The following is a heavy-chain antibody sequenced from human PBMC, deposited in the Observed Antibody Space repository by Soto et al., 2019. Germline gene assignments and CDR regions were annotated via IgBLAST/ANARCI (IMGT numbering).Heavy chain of an antibody. Sequence: EVQLLESGGGLVQPGGSLRLSCAASGFTFSRYAMSWVRQAPGKGLEWVSAISGSGGSTYYADYVKGRFTISRENCKNTLNLQMNSLRAEHTAVYYCANDLRPDFLSGYYNEGDAFDVWGEGTMFTVSS. D-gene: IGHD3-3*01. CDR3: ANDLRPDFLSGYYNEGDAFDV. CDR2: ISGSGGST. J-gene: IGHJ3*01. CDR1: GFTFSRYA. V-gene: IGHV3-23*01.